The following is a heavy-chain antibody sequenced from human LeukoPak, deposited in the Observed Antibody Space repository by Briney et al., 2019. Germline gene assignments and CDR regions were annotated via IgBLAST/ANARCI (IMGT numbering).Heavy chain of an antibody. J-gene: IGHJ4*02. Sequence: GGSLRLSCAASGFTVSSNYMSWVRQAPGKGLEWVSFIYSDGSTYYADSVKGRFTISRDNSKNTMFLQMNSLRAEDTAVYYCARVIAARHSDYWGQGTLVTVSS. V-gene: IGHV3-66*01. CDR1: GFTVSSNY. D-gene: IGHD6-6*01. CDR2: IYSDGST. CDR3: ARVIAARHSDY.